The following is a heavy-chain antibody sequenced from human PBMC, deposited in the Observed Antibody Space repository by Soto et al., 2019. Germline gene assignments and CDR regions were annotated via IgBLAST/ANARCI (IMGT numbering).Heavy chain of an antibody. CDR1: GYTLTELS. Sequence: ASVKVSCKVSGYTLTELSMHWVRQAPGKGLEWMGGFDREDGETIYAQKFQGRVTMAEDTSTDTAYMELSSLRSEDTAVYYCATALAAAGTKVYYYYYGMDVWGQGTTVTVS. D-gene: IGHD6-13*01. CDR3: ATALAAAGTKVYYYYYGMDV. J-gene: IGHJ6*02. CDR2: FDREDGET. V-gene: IGHV1-24*01.